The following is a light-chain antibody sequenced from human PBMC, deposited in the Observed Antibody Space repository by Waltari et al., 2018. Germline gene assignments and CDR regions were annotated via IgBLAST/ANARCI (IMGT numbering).Light chain of an antibody. CDR2: EAS. V-gene: IGKV1-33*01. Sequence: DIQMTQSPSSLSASVGDRVTITCQASQDISNYLNWYQQKPGKAPKLLIYEASNLETGVPSRFSGIGSGTDFTFTISSLHPEDIATYYFQQYDNLPLTFGGGTKVEIK. CDR3: QQYDNLPLT. J-gene: IGKJ4*01. CDR1: QDISNY.